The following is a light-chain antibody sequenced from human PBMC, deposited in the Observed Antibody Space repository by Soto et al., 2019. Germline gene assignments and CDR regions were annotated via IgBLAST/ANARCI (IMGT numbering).Light chain of an antibody. J-gene: IGKJ5*01. Sequence: DIQMTQSPSSLSASVGDRVTITCRASQTIRSYLNWYQQKPGKAPVLLISAASSLQSGVPSRFSGSGSGTDFTLTISSLQPEDFATYYCQQSYSTPSITFGQGTRLEIK. CDR3: QQSYSTPSIT. V-gene: IGKV1-39*01. CDR1: QTIRSY. CDR2: AAS.